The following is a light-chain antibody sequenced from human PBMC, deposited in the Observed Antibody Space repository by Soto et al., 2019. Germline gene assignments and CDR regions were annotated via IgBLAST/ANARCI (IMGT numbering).Light chain of an antibody. CDR2: AAS. CDR1: QSISSY. V-gene: IGKV1-39*01. CDR3: QQSYSTPPT. Sequence: DIQMTQSPSSLSASVGDRVTITCRASQSISSYLNWYQQKPGKAPKLLIYAASSLQSGVPSRFSGSGSGTGFTLTISSLQPEDFATYYCQQSYSTPPTFGQGTKV. J-gene: IGKJ1*01.